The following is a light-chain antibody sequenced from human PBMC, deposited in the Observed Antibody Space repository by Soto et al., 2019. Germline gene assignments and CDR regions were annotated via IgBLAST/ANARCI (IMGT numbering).Light chain of an antibody. V-gene: IGLV2-14*01. J-gene: IGLJ3*02. CDR1: SRDVGIYNY. CDR3: GSYTRSTTWV. Sequence: QSALTQPASVSGSPGQSITISCTGTSRDVGIYNYVSWYQHHPGKAPKLIIFEVTNRPSGISDRFTGSKSGNTASLTISGLQAEDEAHYFCGSYTRSTTWVFGGGTKLTVL. CDR2: EVT.